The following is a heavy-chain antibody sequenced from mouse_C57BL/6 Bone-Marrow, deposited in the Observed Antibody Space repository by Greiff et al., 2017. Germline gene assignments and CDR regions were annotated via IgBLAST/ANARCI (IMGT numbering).Heavy chain of an antibody. V-gene: IGHV1-50*01. D-gene: IGHD3-2*02. CDR2: IDPSASYT. CDR3: APLDSSGYVMVY. Sequence: QVQLQQPGAELVKPGASVKLSCKASGYTFTSYWMQWVKQRPGQGLEWIGEIDPSASYTNYNQKFKGKATLTVDTSSSTAYMQLSSLTSEDSAVYYCAPLDSSGYVMVYWGQGTLVTVSA. J-gene: IGHJ3*01. CDR1: GYTFTSYW.